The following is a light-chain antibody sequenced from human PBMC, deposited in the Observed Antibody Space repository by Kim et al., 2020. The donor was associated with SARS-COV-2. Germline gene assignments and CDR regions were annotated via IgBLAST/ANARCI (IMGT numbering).Light chain of an antibody. CDR1: TGDVGAYNH. Sequence: SITVSCTGTTGDVGAYNHVSWYQQHPGKVPRLMIYDVTKRPSGVSSRFSGSKSGNTASLTISGLQAEDEADYYCNSYTTSNTYVFGTGTKVTVL. CDR2: DVT. V-gene: IGLV2-14*03. J-gene: IGLJ1*01. CDR3: NSYTTSNTYV.